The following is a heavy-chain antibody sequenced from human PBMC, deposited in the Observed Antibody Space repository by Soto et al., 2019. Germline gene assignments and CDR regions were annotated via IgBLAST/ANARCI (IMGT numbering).Heavy chain of an antibody. CDR1: GYSFTSFG. D-gene: IGHD6-13*01. CDR2: VNAYNGNT. J-gene: IGHJ4*02. Sequence: ASVKVSCKASGYSFTSFGDNWVRQAPGQGLEWMGWVNAYNGNTNYAQKFQGRVTMTADSSTSTAYMEVRSLRSDDTAVYYCAKGAAGIAPHVIWGQGTLVTVSS. V-gene: IGHV1-18*01. CDR3: AKGAAGIAPHVI.